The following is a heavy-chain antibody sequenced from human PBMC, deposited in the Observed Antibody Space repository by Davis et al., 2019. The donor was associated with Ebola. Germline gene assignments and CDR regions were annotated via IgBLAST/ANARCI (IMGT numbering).Heavy chain of an antibody. CDR2: IYYSGST. V-gene: IGHV4-39*07. CDR1: GGSISSSSYY. Sequence: SETLSLTCTVSGGSISSSSYYWGWIRQPPGKGLEWIGSIYYSGSTNYNPSLKSRVTISVDTSKNQFSLKLSSVTAADTAVYYCARGRDYIWGSYRFGYWGQGTLVTVSS. J-gene: IGHJ4*02. D-gene: IGHD3-16*02. CDR3: ARGRDYIWGSYRFGY.